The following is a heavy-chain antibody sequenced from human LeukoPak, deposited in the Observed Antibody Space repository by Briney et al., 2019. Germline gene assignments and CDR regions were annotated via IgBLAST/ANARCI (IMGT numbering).Heavy chain of an antibody. Sequence: SETLSLTCTVSGGSISSGGYYWSRIRQHPGKGLEWIGYIYYSGSTYYNPPLKSRVIISVDSSKNQSSLKLSSVTAADTAVYYCARGGYYFYYGMDVWGQGTTVTVSS. CDR2: IYYSGST. CDR3: ARGGYYFYYGMDV. CDR1: GGSISSGGYY. V-gene: IGHV4-31*03. J-gene: IGHJ6*02.